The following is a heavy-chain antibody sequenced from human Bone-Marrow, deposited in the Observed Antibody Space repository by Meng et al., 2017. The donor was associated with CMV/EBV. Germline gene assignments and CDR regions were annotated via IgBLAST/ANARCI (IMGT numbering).Heavy chain of an antibody. V-gene: IGHV3-21*01. CDR2: ISSSSSYI. J-gene: IGHJ4*02. Sequence: GESLKISCAASGFTFSSYSMNWVRQAPGKGLEWVSSISSSSSYIYYADSVKGRFTISRDNAHNSLYLQMTSLGAEDTAVYYCARDLPGTTGSHYWGQGTLVTVSS. CDR1: GFTFSSYS. D-gene: IGHD1-1*01. CDR3: ARDLPGTTGSHY.